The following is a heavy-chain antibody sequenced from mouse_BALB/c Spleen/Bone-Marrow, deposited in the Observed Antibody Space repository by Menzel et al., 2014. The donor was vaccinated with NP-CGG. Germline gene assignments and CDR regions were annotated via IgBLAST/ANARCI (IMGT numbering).Heavy chain of an antibody. CDR1: GYSITSGYY. V-gene: IGHV3-6*02. Sequence: EVKLMESGPGLVKPSQSLSLTCSVTGYSITSGYYWNWIRQFPGNKLEWMGYISYDGSNKYNPSLKNRISITRDTSKNQFFLKLNSVTTEDTTTYYCAKLLYWYFDVWGAGTTVTVSS. CDR2: ISYDGSN. CDR3: AKLLYWYFDV. J-gene: IGHJ1*01.